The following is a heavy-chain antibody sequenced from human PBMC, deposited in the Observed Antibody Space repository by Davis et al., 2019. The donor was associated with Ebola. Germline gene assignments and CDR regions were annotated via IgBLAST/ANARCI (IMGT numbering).Heavy chain of an antibody. D-gene: IGHD3-3*01. CDR1: GFSVSSPY. V-gene: IGHV3-53*01. CDR2: LYSGGDS. CDR3: ARSTINDDFWSRYYYYYMDV. J-gene: IGHJ6*03. Sequence: GESLKISCAASGFSVSSPYMTWVRQAPGKGLEWLAVLYSGGDSYYADSMQGRFTISRDNAKNSLYLQMNTLRAEDTAVYYCARSTINDDFWSRYYYYYMDVWGKGTTVTVSS.